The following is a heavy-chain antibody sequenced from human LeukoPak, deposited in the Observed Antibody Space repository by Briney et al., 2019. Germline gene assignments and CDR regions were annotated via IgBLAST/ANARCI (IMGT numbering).Heavy chain of an antibody. J-gene: IGHJ6*02. CDR1: GGSFSGYY. CDR2: INHSGST. D-gene: IGHD2-2*01. V-gene: IGHV4-34*01. CDR3: ASIRFPHRVVPAAIPRYYGMDV. Sequence: PSETLSLTCAVYGGSFSGYYWSWIRQPPGKGLEWIGEINHSGSTNYNPSLKSRVTISVGTSKNQFSLKLSSVTAADTAVYYCASIRFPHRVVPAAIPRYYGMDVWGQGTTVTVSS.